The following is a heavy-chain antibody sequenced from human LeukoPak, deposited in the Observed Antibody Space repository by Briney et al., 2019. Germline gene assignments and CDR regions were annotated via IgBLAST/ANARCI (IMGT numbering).Heavy chain of an antibody. CDR2: ISSSGSTI. Sequence: GGSLRLSCAASGFTFSSYSMNWVRQAPGKGLEWVSYISSSGSTIYYADSVKGRFTISRDNAKNSLYLQMNSLRPEDTAVYYCARARPSMWIDYWGQGTLVTVSS. D-gene: IGHD5-12*01. CDR3: ARARPSMWIDY. V-gene: IGHV3-48*04. CDR1: GFTFSSYS. J-gene: IGHJ4*02.